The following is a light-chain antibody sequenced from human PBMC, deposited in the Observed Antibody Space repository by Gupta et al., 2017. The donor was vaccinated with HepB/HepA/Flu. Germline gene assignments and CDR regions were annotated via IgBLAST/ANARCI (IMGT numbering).Light chain of an antibody. CDR2: HVS. J-gene: IGKJ1*01. CDR1: QRLGNY. V-gene: IGKV3-15*01. Sequence: EIVVTQAPATLSVSPGERVTLSCRTSQRLGNYLAWYQHKSGPAPRLLISHVSSSATGVPTRFSGSGSGTNFTLTISSLQSEDFAVCYCQQYNDWPPNTFGPGTKLEI. CDR3: QQYNDWPPNT.